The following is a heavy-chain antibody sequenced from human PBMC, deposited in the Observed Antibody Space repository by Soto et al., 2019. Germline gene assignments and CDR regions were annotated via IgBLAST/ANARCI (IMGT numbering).Heavy chain of an antibody. D-gene: IGHD1-1*01. V-gene: IGHV3-11*01. CDR1: GFTFSDFY. J-gene: IGHJ4*02. CDR2: ISSGSTNI. Sequence: QVQLVESGGGLVKPGGSLRLSCAASGFTFSDFYMSWIRQAPGKGLEWISYISSGSTNIFYADSVKGRFTVSRDQAKNSVYLQMDSLRAEDTAVYYCARDRNAAGSDYWGRGTLVTVSS. CDR3: ARDRNAAGSDY.